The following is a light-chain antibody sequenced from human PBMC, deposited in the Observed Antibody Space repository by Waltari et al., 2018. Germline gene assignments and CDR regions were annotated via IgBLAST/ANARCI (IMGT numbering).Light chain of an antibody. V-gene: IGKV3-15*01. Sequence: EIVMTQFPATLSVSPGDRATISCRASQNVRTKLAWYQQRPGQPPRLLIHDASTRASDIPPRFSGRGSGTDFTLTISSLQSEDFAVYYCQQYNEWSPLTFGGGTQIDIK. CDR2: DAS. CDR1: QNVRTK. J-gene: IGKJ4*01. CDR3: QQYNEWSPLT.